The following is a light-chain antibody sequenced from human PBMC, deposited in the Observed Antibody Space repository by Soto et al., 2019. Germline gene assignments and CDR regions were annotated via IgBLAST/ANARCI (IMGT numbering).Light chain of an antibody. CDR3: HQYNNWPPWT. CDR2: GAS. V-gene: IGKV3-15*01. Sequence: EVVMTQSPATVSVSPGERATLSCRASQSVSINLAWYQQKPGQAPRLLIFGASTRATGIPARFSGSGSGTEFTLTISSLQSEDFAVYYCHQYNNWPPWTFGQGTKVEIK. CDR1: QSVSIN. J-gene: IGKJ1*01.